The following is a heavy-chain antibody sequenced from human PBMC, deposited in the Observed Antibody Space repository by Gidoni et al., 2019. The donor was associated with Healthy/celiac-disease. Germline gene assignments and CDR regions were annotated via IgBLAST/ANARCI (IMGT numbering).Heavy chain of an antibody. V-gene: IGHV4-38-2*01. J-gene: IGHJ5*02. D-gene: IGHD3-3*01. CDR1: GYSSSSGSY. Sequence: QVQLQESGPGLVKPSETLSLTCAVSGYSSSSGSYWGWIRQPPGKGLEWIGSIFHSGGTSYTPSLKIRLALSVSTSKTPFSLKLSSVTAADTAVYYCAKQAESDFWSGYHHWGQGTLVTVSS. CDR2: IFHSGGT. CDR3: AKQAESDFWSGYHH.